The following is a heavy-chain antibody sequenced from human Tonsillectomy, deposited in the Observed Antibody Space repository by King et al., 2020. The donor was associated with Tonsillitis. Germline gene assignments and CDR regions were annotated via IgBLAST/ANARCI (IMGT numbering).Heavy chain of an antibody. CDR3: ARGGFGQLLPHYYYFYYMDV. V-gene: IGHV1-69*01. CDR2: IIPIFGTA. CDR1: GGTFSSYA. Sequence: QLVQSGAEVKKPGSSVKVSCKASGGTFSSYAISWVRQAPGQGLEWMGGIIPIFGTANYAQKFQGRVTITADESTSTAYMELSSLRSEDTAVYYRARGGFGQLLPHYYYFYYMDVWGKGTTVTVSS. D-gene: IGHD3-10*01. J-gene: IGHJ6*03.